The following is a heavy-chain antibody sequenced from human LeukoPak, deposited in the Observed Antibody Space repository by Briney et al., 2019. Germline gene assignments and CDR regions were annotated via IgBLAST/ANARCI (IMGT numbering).Heavy chain of an antibody. CDR2: IIPILGIA. D-gene: IGHD3-3*01. V-gene: IGHV1-69*04. J-gene: IGHJ4*02. CDR3: ARDHYDFWSGSGDLDY. Sequence: GASVKVSCKASGYSFSSYGVSWVRQAPGQGLEWMGRIIPILGIANYAQKFQGRVTITADKSTSTAYMELSSLRSEDTAVYYCARDHYDFWSGSGDLDYWGQGTLVTVSS. CDR1: GYSFSSYG.